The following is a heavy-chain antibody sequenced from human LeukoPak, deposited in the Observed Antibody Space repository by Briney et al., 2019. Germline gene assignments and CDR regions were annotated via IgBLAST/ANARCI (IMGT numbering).Heavy chain of an antibody. V-gene: IGHV3-33*01. D-gene: IGHD5-18*01. CDR1: GFTFSSYG. J-gene: IGHJ6*03. CDR3: ARGGWLDYYYMDV. Sequence: GRSLRLSCAASGFTFSSYGMHWVRQAPGKGLEWVAVIWYDGSNKYYADSVKGRFTISRDNSKNTLYLQMNSLRAEDTAVYYYARGGWLDYYYMDVWGKGTTVTVSS. CDR2: IWYDGSNK.